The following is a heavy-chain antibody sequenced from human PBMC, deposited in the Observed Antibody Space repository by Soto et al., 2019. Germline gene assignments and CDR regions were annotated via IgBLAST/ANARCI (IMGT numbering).Heavy chain of an antibody. D-gene: IGHD6-13*01. Sequence: QVQLVQSGAEVKKPGSSVKVSCKASGGTFSSYAISWVRQAPGQGLEWMGGIIPIFGTANYAQKFQGRVTITSGEPTSIAYMKLSSPSSQDTAVYYCSIAADHRDYWDEETLVTVSA. V-gene: IGHV1-69*01. CDR3: SIAADHRDY. J-gene: IGHJ4*02. CDR2: IIPIFGTA. CDR1: GGTFSSYA.